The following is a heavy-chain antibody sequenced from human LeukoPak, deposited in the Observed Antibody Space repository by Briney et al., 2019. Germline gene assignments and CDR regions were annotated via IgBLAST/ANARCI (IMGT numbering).Heavy chain of an antibody. CDR2: ISWNSGSI. D-gene: IGHD6-6*01. CDR1: GFTFDDYA. J-gene: IGHJ4*02. Sequence: PGRSLRLSCAASGFTFDDYAMHWVRQAPGKGLEWVSGISWNSGSIGYADSVKGRFTISRDNSKNTLYLQMNSLRAEDTAVYYCAKYARVAARDYSDYWGQGTLVTVSS. V-gene: IGHV3-9*01. CDR3: AKYARVAARDYSDY.